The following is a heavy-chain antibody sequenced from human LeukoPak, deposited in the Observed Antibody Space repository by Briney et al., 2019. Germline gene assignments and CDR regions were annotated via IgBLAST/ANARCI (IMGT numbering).Heavy chain of an antibody. V-gene: IGHV1-18*01. CDR1: GYTFTSYG. J-gene: IGHJ4*02. Sequence: ASVKVSCKASGYTFTSYGISWVRQAPGQGLEWMGWISAYSGNTNYAQTLKGRVTMTTDTSTNTAYMQLRSLRSDDTAVYYCARDPSNTSGWYIYFDYWGEGTLVTVSP. CDR2: ISAYSGNT. D-gene: IGHD6-19*01. CDR3: ARDPSNTSGWYIYFDY.